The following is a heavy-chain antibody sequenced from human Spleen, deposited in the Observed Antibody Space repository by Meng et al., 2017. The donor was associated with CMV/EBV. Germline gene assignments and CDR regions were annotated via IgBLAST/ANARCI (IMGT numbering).Heavy chain of an antibody. Sequence: GGSLRLSCAASGFTSSAYAMNWVRQAPGKGLEWVASISTTSTYIYYADSVKGRFTISRDNAKNSVYLQMNSLSAEDTGVYYCARSWDGMDVWGQGTTVTVSS. CDR1: GFTSSAYA. CDR2: ISTTSTYI. CDR3: ARSWDGMDV. J-gene: IGHJ6*02. D-gene: IGHD6-13*01. V-gene: IGHV3-21*01.